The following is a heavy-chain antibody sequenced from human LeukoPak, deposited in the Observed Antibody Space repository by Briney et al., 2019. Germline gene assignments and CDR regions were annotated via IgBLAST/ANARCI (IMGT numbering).Heavy chain of an antibody. CDR2: ISSSGTTI. CDR3: ASRRTVTSTDFHAFDI. V-gene: IGHV3-11*01. D-gene: IGHD4-17*01. J-gene: IGHJ3*02. Sequence: GGSLRLSCAPSGFTFSDFYMSWIRQAPGKGLEWLSYISSSGTTIYYADSVKGRFTISRDNAKNPLYLQMNSLRVEDTAVYYCASRRTVTSTDFHAFDIWGQGTVVTVSS. CDR1: GFTFSDFY.